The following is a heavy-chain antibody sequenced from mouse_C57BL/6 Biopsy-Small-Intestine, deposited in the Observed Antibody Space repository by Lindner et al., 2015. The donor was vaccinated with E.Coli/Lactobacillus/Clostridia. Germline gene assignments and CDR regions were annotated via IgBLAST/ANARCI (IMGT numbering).Heavy chain of an antibody. J-gene: IGHJ3*01. D-gene: IGHD2-3*01. CDR3: AKDKALNWLIPDAFDI. V-gene: IGHV14-4*02. CDR1: GFSFTNYG. CDR2: ISAYNGNT. Sequence: SVKVSCKSSGFSFTNYGINWVRQAPGQGLEWMGWISAYNGNTHYAQKLQGRLTMTTDTSTNTAYMELTSLRSDDTAVYYCAKDKALNWLIPDAFDIWGQGTMVTVSS.